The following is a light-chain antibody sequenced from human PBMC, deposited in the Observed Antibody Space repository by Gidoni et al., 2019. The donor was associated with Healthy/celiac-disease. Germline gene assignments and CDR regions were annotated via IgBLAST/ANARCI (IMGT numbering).Light chain of an antibody. CDR3: QQYNNWHT. CDR1: QSVSSN. Sequence: EIVMTQSPATLSVSPGERATLSCRASQSVSSNLAWYQQKPGQAPRLLIYGASTRAPGIPARFSGSGSGTEFTLTISSLQSEDFAVYYCQQYNNWHTFGGGTKVEIK. J-gene: IGKJ4*01. CDR2: GAS. V-gene: IGKV3-15*01.